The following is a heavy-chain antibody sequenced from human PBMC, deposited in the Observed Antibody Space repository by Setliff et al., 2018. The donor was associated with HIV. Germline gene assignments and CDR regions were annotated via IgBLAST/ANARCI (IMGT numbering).Heavy chain of an antibody. CDR3: AKGGAFGGNVCDYYSYMDV. D-gene: IGHD3-16*01. CDR2: INPNSGGT. J-gene: IGHJ6*03. V-gene: IGHV1-2*02. Sequence: ASVKVSCKASGYTFTGYYMHWVRQAPGQGLEWMGWINPNSGGTNYAQKFQGRITMTRDTSLTTAYMELSSLRSDDTAVYYCAKGGAFGGNVCDYYSYMDVWGKGTTVTVSS. CDR1: GYTFTGYY.